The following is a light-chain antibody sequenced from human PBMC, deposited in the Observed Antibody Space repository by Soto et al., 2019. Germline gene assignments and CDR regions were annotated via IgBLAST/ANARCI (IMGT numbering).Light chain of an antibody. Sequence: DIVMTQSPDSLAVSLGERATINCKSSQSVLHSSNNKNYLAWYQHIPGQPPRLLMYWASTRESGVPDRFSGSGSGTDFPLTINSLQAEDVAVYYCQQYFGPPQTFGQGTMVE. CDR2: WAS. V-gene: IGKV4-1*01. J-gene: IGKJ1*01. CDR3: QQYFGPPQT. CDR1: QSVLHSSNNKNY.